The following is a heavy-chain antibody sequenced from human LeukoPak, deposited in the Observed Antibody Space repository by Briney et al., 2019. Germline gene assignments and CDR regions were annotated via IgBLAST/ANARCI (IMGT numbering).Heavy chain of an antibody. J-gene: IGHJ3*02. V-gene: IGHV1-2*02. CDR2: TNPNSGGT. CDR1: GYTFTGYY. Sequence: ASMKVSCKASGYTFTGYYIHWLRQAPGQGLEWMGFTNPNSGGTNYAQNLQGRVTMTTDTSTNTAYMELRSLRSDDTAVYYCARDQDPGAFDIWGQGTMVTVSS. CDR3: ARDQDPGAFDI.